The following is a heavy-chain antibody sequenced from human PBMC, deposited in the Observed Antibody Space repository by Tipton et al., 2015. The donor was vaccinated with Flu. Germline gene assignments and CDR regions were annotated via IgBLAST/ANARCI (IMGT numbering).Heavy chain of an antibody. CDR2: IYYSGST. Sequence: TLSLTCTVSGGSISSYYWSWIRQPPGKGLEWIGYIYYSGSTNYNPSLKSRVTISVDTSKNQFSLKLSSVTAADTAVYYCARDGGDAFDIWGQGTMVTVSS. CDR1: GGSISSYY. V-gene: IGHV4-59*01. J-gene: IGHJ3*02. CDR3: ARDGGDAFDI. D-gene: IGHD3-3*01.